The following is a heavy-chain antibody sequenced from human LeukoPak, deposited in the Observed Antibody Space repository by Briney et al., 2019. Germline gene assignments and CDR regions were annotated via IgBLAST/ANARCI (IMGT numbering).Heavy chain of an antibody. Sequence: GRSLRLSCAASGFTFSSYGMHRVRPAPGKGLAWVAVIWYDGTTKYYADSVKGRFTISRDNSKNTLSLQMNSLRAEDTAVYYCAKGAGYSAYNYHYYYLDVWGKGTTVTVSS. CDR3: AKGAGYSAYNYHYYYLDV. V-gene: IGHV3-33*06. J-gene: IGHJ6*03. CDR2: IWYDGTTK. CDR1: GFTFSSYG. D-gene: IGHD5-12*01.